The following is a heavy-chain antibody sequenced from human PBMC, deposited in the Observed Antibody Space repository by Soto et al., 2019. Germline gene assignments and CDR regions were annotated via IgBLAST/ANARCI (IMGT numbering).Heavy chain of an antibody. CDR1: GYSFTSYW. CDR3: ARHRAARRHYYYGMDV. V-gene: IGHV5-51*01. CDR2: IYPFYSDT. J-gene: IGHJ6*02. D-gene: IGHD6-6*01. Sequence: GESLKISCKGSGYSFTSYWICWVRQMPVKGLECMGIIYPFYSDTRYSPSFQGDVTISSYNSISTSYLQLSSLKASYTAMYYCARHRAARRHYYYGMDVWGQGTTVTVS.